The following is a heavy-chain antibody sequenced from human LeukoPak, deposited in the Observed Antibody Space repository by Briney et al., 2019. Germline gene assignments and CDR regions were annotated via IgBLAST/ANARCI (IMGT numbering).Heavy chain of an antibody. D-gene: IGHD3-10*01. J-gene: IGHJ4*02. CDR2: MNPSSGNT. Sequence: PPASVKVSCKASGYTFTSYDINWVRQATGQGPEWMGWMNPSSGNTGYAQRFQGRVTMTRDTSINTAYLELSSLRSEDTAVYYCASHTYYYSSGSFAYWGQGTLVTVSP. V-gene: IGHV1-8*01. CDR1: GYTFTSYD. CDR3: ASHTYYYSSGSFAY.